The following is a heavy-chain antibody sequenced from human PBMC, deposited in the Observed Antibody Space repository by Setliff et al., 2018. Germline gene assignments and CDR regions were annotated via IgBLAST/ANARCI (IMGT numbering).Heavy chain of an antibody. CDR2: INPNSGGT. V-gene: IGHV1-2*06. J-gene: IGHJ4*02. D-gene: IGHD3-22*01. CDR3: ARGALYYDSSGYYPDY. Sequence: GASVKVSCKASGYTFTGYYMHWVRQAPGQGLEWMGRINPNSGGTNYAQKFQGRVTMTRDTSISTVYMALSRLRSDDTAVYYCARGALYYDSSGYYPDYWGQGTL. CDR1: GYTFTGYY.